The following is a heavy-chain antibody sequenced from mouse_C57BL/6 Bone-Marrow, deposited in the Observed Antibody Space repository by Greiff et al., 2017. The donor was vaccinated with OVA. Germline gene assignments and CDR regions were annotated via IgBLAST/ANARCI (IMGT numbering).Heavy chain of an antibody. CDR2: IYPGSGST. CDR1: GYTFTSYW. Sequence: VQLQQPGAELVKPGASVKMSCKASGYTFTSYWITWVKQRPGQGLEWIGDIYPGSGSTNYNEKFKSKATLTVDTSSSTAYMQLSSLTSEDSAVYYCAREAYYGSSYGDWYFDVWGTGTTVTVSS. V-gene: IGHV1-55*01. D-gene: IGHD1-1*01. J-gene: IGHJ1*03. CDR3: AREAYYGSSYGDWYFDV.